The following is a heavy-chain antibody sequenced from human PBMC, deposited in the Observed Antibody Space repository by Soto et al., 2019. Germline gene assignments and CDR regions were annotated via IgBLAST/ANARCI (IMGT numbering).Heavy chain of an antibody. D-gene: IGHD6-19*01. Sequence: GESLKISCKGSGYSFTSYWIGWVRQMPGKGLEGMGIIYPGDSDTRYSPSFQGQVTISADKSISTAYLQWSSLKASDTAMYYCARPNRGSSGWYGDDAFDIWGQGTMVTVSS. CDR3: ARPNRGSSGWYGDDAFDI. CDR1: GYSFTSYW. J-gene: IGHJ3*02. V-gene: IGHV5-51*01. CDR2: IYPGDSDT.